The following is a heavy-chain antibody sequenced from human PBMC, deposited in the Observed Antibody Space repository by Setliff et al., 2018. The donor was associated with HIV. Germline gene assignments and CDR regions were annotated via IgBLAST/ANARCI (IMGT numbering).Heavy chain of an antibody. CDR1: GYTFTGYF. J-gene: IGHJ3*02. CDR3: AREYDVLTGYYISAFDI. D-gene: IGHD3-9*01. CDR2: INPNTGDT. Sequence: ASVKVSFKASGYTFTGYFIHWVRQAPGQGLEWMGRINPNTGDTNYAQKFQDRVTMTRDTSINTAYMELSRLRSDDTAVYYCAREYDVLTGYYISAFDIWGQGTMVTVSS. V-gene: IGHV1-2*06.